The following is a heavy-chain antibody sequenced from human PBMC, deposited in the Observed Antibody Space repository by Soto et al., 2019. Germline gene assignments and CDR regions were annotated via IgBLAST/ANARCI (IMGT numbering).Heavy chain of an antibody. Sequence: LETLSLTCAVYGGSFSGYYWSWIRQPPGKGLEWIGEINHGGSTNYNPSLKSRVTISVDTSKNQFSLKLSSVTAADTAVYYCARGSVTIFGVVIIHSQYGMDVWGQGTTVTVSS. D-gene: IGHD3-3*01. V-gene: IGHV4-34*01. J-gene: IGHJ6*02. CDR1: GGSFSGYY. CDR2: INHGGST. CDR3: ARGSVTIFGVVIIHSQYGMDV.